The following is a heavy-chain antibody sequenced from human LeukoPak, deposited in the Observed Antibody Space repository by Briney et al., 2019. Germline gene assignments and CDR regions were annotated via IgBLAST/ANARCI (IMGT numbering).Heavy chain of an antibody. J-gene: IGHJ3*02. CDR2: IYPGDSDT. Sequence: GESLKISCKTSGYSFTNYWIAWVRQMPGKGLEWMGIIYPGDSDTRYSPSFQGQVTISVDKSISTAYLQWSSLRASDTAMYYCARPVGELLSHDAFDIWGQGTMVTVSS. CDR3: ARPVGELLSHDAFDI. CDR1: GYSFTNYW. D-gene: IGHD3-10*01. V-gene: IGHV5-51*01.